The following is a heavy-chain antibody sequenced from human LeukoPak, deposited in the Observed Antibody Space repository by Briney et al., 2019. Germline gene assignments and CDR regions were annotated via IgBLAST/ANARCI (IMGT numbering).Heavy chain of an antibody. Sequence: ASVKVSCKASGYTFTSYDISWVRQAPGQGLEWMGWISAYNGNTKYAQKLQGRVTMTTDTSTSTAYMELRSLRSDDTAVYYCGREGYYGILTGYYIPFDYWGQGTLVTVSS. J-gene: IGHJ4*02. CDR3: GREGYYGILTGYYIPFDY. V-gene: IGHV1-18*01. CDR1: GYTFTSYD. CDR2: ISAYNGNT. D-gene: IGHD3-9*01.